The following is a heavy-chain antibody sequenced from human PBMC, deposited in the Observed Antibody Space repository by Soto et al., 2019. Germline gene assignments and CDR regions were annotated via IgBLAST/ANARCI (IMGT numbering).Heavy chain of an antibody. CDR2: INPNSGGT. CDR1: GYTFTGYY. D-gene: IGHD3-10*01. CDR3: AREWGGDYYGSGSYHDY. Sequence: ASVKVSCKASGYTFTGYYMHWVRQAPGQGLEWMGWINPNSGGTNYAQKFQGRVTMTRDTSISTAYMELSRLRSDDTAVYYCAREWGGDYYGSGSYHDYWGQGTLVTVSS. V-gene: IGHV1-2*02. J-gene: IGHJ4*02.